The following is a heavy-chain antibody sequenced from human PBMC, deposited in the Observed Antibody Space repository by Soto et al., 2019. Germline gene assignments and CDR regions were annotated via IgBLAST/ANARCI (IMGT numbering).Heavy chain of an antibody. Sequence: ASVKVSCKASGYTFTSYGISWVRQAPGQGLEWMGWISAYNGNTNYAQKLQGRVTMTTDTSTSTAYMELRSLRSDDTAVYYRARAFRITICGVVNPDYYYYIDVRGKGTTVTVSS. CDR2: ISAYNGNT. D-gene: IGHD3-3*01. CDR1: GYTFTSYG. CDR3: ARAFRITICGVVNPDYYYYIDV. V-gene: IGHV1-18*01. J-gene: IGHJ6*03.